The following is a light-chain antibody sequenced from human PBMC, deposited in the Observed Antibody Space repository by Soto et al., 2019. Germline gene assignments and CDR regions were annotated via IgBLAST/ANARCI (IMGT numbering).Light chain of an antibody. J-gene: IGLJ1*01. CDR1: SSNIGSNY. CDR2: RNN. CDR3: AAWDDSLSGDV. Sequence: QSVLTQPPSASGTPGQRVTISCSGSSSNIGSNYVYWYQQLPGTAPKLLIYRNNQRPSGVPDRFSGSKSGTSASLAISGLRSADEADYYCAAWDDSLSGDVFGTGTKVTVL. V-gene: IGLV1-47*01.